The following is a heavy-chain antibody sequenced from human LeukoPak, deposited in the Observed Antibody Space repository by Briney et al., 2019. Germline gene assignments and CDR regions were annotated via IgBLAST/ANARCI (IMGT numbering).Heavy chain of an antibody. D-gene: IGHD2-2*01. V-gene: IGHV3-30*02. CDR3: ARAGCSSTSCYAGIDY. CDR1: GFTFSSYG. J-gene: IGHJ4*02. CDR2: IRYDGSNK. Sequence: PGGSLRLSCAASGFTFSSYGMHWVRQAPGKGLEWVAFIRYDGSNKYYADSVKGRFTISRDNSKNTLYLQMNSLRAEDTAVYYCARAGCSSTSCYAGIDYWGQGTLVTVSS.